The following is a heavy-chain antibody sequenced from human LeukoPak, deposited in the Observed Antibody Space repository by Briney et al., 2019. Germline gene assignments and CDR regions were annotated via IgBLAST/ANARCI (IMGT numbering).Heavy chain of an antibody. CDR2: IYHSGST. CDR1: GGSISSGGYS. J-gene: IGHJ6*02. CDR3: ARGAPVYYYGMDV. Sequence: SQTLSLTCAASGGSISSGGYSWSWIRQPPGKGLEWIGYIYHSGSTYYNPSLKSRVTISVDRSKNQFSLKLSSVTAADTAVYYCARGAPVYYYGMDVWGQGTTVTVSS. V-gene: IGHV4-30-2*01.